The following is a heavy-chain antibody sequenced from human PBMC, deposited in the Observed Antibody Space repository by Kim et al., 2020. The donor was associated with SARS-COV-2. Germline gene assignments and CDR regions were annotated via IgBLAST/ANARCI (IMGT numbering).Heavy chain of an antibody. V-gene: IGHV3-74*01. CDR2: INSDGSST. CDR1: GFTFSTYW. CDR3: ARTFTAVAADTWFDP. Sequence: GGSLRLSCAASGFTFSTYWMHWVRQAPGKGLVWVSRINSDGSSTSYGVSVKGRFTISRDNAKNTLYLQMNSLRAEDTAVYYCARTFTAVAADTWFDPCGQGALVSVSS. J-gene: IGHJ5*02. D-gene: IGHD2-15*01.